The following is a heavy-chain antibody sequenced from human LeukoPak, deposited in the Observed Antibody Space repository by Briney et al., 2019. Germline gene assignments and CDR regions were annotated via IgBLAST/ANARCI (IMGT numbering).Heavy chain of an antibody. CDR1: GGSISSISYY. V-gene: IGHV4-39*07. D-gene: IGHD4-17*01. Sequence: KTSETLSLTCTVSGGSISSISYYWGWIRQPPGKGLEWIGSIYYSGSTYYNPSLKSRVTISGDTSKNQFSLKLSSVTAADTAVYYCARRAGTTVTTKFDYWGQGTLVTVSS. J-gene: IGHJ4*01. CDR3: ARRAGTTVTTKFDY. CDR2: IYYSGST.